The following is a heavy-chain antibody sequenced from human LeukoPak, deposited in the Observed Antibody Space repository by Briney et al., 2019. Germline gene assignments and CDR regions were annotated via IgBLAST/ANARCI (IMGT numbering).Heavy chain of an antibody. V-gene: IGHV1-58*01. CDR2: IVVGSGNT. D-gene: IGHD3-10*01. CDR1: GFTFTSFA. J-gene: IGHJ5*02. Sequence: SVKVSCKASGFTFTSFAVQWVRQARGQRLEWIGWIVVGSGNTNYAQKFQERVTITRDMSTSTAYMELSSLRSEDTAVYYCAADPYYYGSGSYVFRFDPWGQGTLVTVSS. CDR3: AADPYYYGSGSYVFRFDP.